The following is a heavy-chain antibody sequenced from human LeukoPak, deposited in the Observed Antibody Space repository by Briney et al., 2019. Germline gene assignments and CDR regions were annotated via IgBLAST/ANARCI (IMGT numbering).Heavy chain of an antibody. Sequence: GGSLRLSCAASGFTFSDYYMIWIRQAPGKGLEWVSYISSSGDIVYYADSVKGRFTISRDNAKNSLYLQMNSLRAEDTAVYYCARGTVGSRLGHFDYWGQGTLVTVSS. V-gene: IGHV3-11*04. CDR2: ISSSGDIV. CDR3: ARGTVGSRLGHFDY. J-gene: IGHJ4*02. CDR1: GFTFSDYY. D-gene: IGHD4-23*01.